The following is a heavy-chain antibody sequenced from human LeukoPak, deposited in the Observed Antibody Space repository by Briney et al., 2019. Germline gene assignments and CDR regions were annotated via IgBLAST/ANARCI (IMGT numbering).Heavy chain of an antibody. J-gene: IGHJ3*02. Sequence: SETLSLTCTVSGGSISSYYWSWIRQPPGKGLEWIGYIYYSGSTNYSPSLKSRVTISVDTSKNRFSLKLSSVTAADTAVYYCARDHSSSWFGAFDIWGQGTMVTVSS. CDR1: GGSISSYY. CDR3: ARDHSSSWFGAFDI. CDR2: IYYSGST. D-gene: IGHD6-13*01. V-gene: IGHV4-59*01.